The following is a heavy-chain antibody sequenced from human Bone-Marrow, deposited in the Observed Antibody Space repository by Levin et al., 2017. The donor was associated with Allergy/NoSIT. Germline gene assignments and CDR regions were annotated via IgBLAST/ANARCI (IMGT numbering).Heavy chain of an antibody. D-gene: IGHD6-6*01. J-gene: IGHJ5*02. Sequence: PGGSLRLSCAASGFTFSSYAMHWVRQAPGKGLEWVAVISYDGSNKYYADSVKGRFTISRDNSKNTLYLQMNSLRAEDTAVYYCARLGVEYSSSGWFDPWGQGTLVTVSS. CDR1: GFTFSSYA. V-gene: IGHV3-30-3*01. CDR2: ISYDGSNK. CDR3: ARLGVEYSSSGWFDP.